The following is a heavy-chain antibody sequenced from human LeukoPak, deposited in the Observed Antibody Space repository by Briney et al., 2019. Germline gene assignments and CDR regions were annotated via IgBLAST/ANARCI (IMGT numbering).Heavy chain of an antibody. J-gene: IGHJ5*02. V-gene: IGHV1-69*06. CDR1: GGTFSSHA. CDR2: IIPIFGTA. Sequence: ASVKVSCKASGGTFSSHAISWVRQAPGQGLEWMGGIIPIFGTANYAQKFQGRVTITADKSTSTAYMELSSLRSEDTAVYYCARGPDGFGEFMWFDPWGQGTLVTVSS. D-gene: IGHD3-10*01. CDR3: ARGPDGFGEFMWFDP.